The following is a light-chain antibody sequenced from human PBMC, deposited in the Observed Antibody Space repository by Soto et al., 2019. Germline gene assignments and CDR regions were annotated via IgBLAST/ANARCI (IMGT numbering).Light chain of an antibody. CDR1: QSVSSSY. J-gene: IGKJ3*01. CDR3: QQYGSSHSFT. CDR2: SAS. V-gene: IGKV3-20*01. Sequence: EIVLTQSPGTLSLSPGERATLSCRASQSVSSSYLAWYQQKPGQAPRLLIYSASGRATGIPDRFSGSGSGTDFTLTISRLEPEDFAVYYRQQYGSSHSFTFGPGTKVDIK.